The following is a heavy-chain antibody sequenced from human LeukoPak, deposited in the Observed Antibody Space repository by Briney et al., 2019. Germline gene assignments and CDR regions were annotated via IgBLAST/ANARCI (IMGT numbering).Heavy chain of an antibody. J-gene: IGHJ4*02. D-gene: IGHD2-2*01. CDR3: ATHDCSSTSCFSY. Sequence: PGGSLRLSRAASGFTFDDYGMSWVRQAPGKGLEWVSGINWNGGSTGYADSVKGRFTISRDNAKNSLYLQMNSLRAEDTALYYCATHDCSSTSCFSYWGQGTLVTVSS. V-gene: IGHV3-20*04. CDR1: GFTFDDYG. CDR2: INWNGGST.